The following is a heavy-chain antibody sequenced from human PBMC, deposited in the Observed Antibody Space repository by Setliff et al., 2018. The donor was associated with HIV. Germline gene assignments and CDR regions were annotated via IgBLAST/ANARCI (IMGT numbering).Heavy chain of an antibody. V-gene: IGHV4-4*07. CDR3: ARDRIEVIAETPHDVFDI. CDR1: GDSVSGYY. Sequence: SETLSLTCAVSGDSVSGYYWSWIRQSAGRGLEWIGRVHSSATSNYNPSLKGRVAMSVDTAKNQFSLKLTSVSAADTAVYFCARDRIEVIAETPHDVFDIWGRGTMVTISS. D-gene: IGHD6-13*01. J-gene: IGHJ3*02. CDR2: VHSSATS.